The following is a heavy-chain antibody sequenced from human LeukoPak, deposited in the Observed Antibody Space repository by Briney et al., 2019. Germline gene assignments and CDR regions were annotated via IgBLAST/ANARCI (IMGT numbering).Heavy chain of an antibody. D-gene: IGHD3-9*01. Sequence: GESLKISCKGSGYSFTSYWIGWVRQMTGKGLEWMGIIYPGDSDTIYSPSFQGQVTISADKSISTAYLQWSSLKASDTAMYYCARHGTDYDILTGYYPPLVDYWGQGTLVTVSS. V-gene: IGHV5-51*01. CDR3: ARHGTDYDILTGYYPPLVDY. CDR1: GYSFTSYW. CDR2: IYPGDSDT. J-gene: IGHJ4*02.